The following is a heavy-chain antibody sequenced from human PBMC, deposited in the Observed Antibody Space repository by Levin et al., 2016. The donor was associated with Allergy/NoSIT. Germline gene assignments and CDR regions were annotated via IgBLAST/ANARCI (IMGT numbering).Heavy chain of an antibody. Sequence: GESLKISCAASGFTFSRTDMSWVRQAPGKGLEWLSFISTSGGTVHYAGSVKGRFTISRDNAKNSLYLQMNSLRADDTAVYYCARADAQLGIDYWGQGTLVTVSS. CDR3: ARADAQLGIDY. CDR2: ISTSGGTV. CDR1: GFTFSRTD. J-gene: IGHJ4*02. V-gene: IGHV3-48*03. D-gene: IGHD7-27*01.